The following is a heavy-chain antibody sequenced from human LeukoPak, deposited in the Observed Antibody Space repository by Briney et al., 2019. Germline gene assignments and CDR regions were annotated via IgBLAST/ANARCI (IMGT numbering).Heavy chain of an antibody. CDR2: IRSKAYGGTT. D-gene: IGHD5-18*01. V-gene: IGHV3-49*04. J-gene: IGHJ4*02. CDR1: GFTFGDYA. CDR3: TRLWVDTAMSGIDY. Sequence: GGSLRLSCTASGFTFGDYAMSWVRQAPGKGLEWVGFIRSKAYGGTTEYAASVKCRFTISRDDSKSIAYLQMNSLKTEDTAVYYCTRLWVDTAMSGIDYWGQGTLVTVSS.